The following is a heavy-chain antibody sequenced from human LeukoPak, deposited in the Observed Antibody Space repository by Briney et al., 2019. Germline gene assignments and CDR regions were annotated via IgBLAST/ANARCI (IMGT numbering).Heavy chain of an antibody. J-gene: IGHJ4*02. CDR2: INPNSGGT. CDR3: ARGRLGYCSGGSCSDFDY. Sequence: EASVKVSCKASGYTFTGYYMHWVRQAPGQGLEWMGWINPNSGGTNYAQKFQGRVTMTRDTSISTAYMELSRLKSDDTAVYYCARGRLGYCSGGSCSDFDYWGQGTLVSVSS. CDR1: GYTFTGYY. V-gene: IGHV1-2*02. D-gene: IGHD2-15*01.